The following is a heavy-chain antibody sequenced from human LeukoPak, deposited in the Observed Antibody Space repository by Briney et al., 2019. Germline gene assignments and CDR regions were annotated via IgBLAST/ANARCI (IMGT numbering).Heavy chain of an antibody. V-gene: IGHV3-21*01. Sequence: GRSLRLSCAASGFIFSSYSMNWVRQAPGKGLEWVSSISSGSSYIYYADSVKGRFTIFRDDAKNSLFLQMDSLRVEDTAMYYCVRDFSTVTTAYLHHWGQGTLLTVSS. CDR1: GFIFSSYS. J-gene: IGHJ1*01. CDR3: VRDFSTVTTAYLHH. CDR2: ISSGSSYI. D-gene: IGHD4-17*01.